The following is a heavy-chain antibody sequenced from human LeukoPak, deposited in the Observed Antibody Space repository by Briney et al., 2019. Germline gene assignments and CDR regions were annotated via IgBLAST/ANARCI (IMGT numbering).Heavy chain of an antibody. J-gene: IGHJ4*02. D-gene: IGHD4-17*01. CDR2: ISSRSSYI. V-gene: IGHV3-21*01. CDR3: ARAPLTGTLDY. CDR1: GFTFSSYN. Sequence: PGGSLRLSCAASGFTFSSYNMNWVRQAPGKGLEWVSSISSRSSYINYADSVKGGFAISRDNSKNTLYLQMNSLRAEDTAVYYCARAPLTGTLDYWGQGTLVTVSS.